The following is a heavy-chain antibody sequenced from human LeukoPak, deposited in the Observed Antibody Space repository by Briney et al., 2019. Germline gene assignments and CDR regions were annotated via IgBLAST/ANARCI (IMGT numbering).Heavy chain of an antibody. V-gene: IGHV3-23*01. J-gene: IGHJ4*02. Sequence: GGSLRLSCAASGFTFSSYTMSWVRQAPGKGKEWVSLISGSGGITYYADSVRGRFTISRDNSKNTLYLQMDSLRAEDTAVYYCAKDSAAVGGPTTDWGQGTLVTVSS. CDR3: AKDSAAVGGPTTD. D-gene: IGHD6-13*01. CDR2: ISGSGGIT. CDR1: GFTFSSYT.